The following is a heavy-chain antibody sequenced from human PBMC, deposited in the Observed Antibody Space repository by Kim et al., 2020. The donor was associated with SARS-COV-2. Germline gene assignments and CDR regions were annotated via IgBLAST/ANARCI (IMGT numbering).Heavy chain of an antibody. D-gene: IGHD6-19*01. V-gene: IGHV3-20*04. CDR3: ARGYISGPFDS. J-gene: IGHJ4*01. Sequence: GGSLRLSCAASGSTFDDYGMSWVRQPPGKGLEWVSGIKRNGDNTGYADSVKGRFAISRDNAKNSLYLQMNSLRAEYTALYYCARGYISGPFDSWGHGTLV. CDR1: GSTFDDYG. CDR2: IKRNGDNT.